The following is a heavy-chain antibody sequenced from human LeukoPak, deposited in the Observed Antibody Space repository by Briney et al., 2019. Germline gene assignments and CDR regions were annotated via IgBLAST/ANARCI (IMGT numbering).Heavy chain of an antibody. Sequence: ASVKVSCKASGYTFTSYDINWVRQATGQGLEWMGWISAYNGNTKYAQKFQGRVTMTTDTSTSTAYMELRSLRSDDTAVYYCAKSHAGYSSSWYASGVAFDIWGQGTMVTVSS. D-gene: IGHD6-13*01. CDR1: GYTFTSYD. CDR2: ISAYNGNT. CDR3: AKSHAGYSSSWYASGVAFDI. V-gene: IGHV1-18*01. J-gene: IGHJ3*02.